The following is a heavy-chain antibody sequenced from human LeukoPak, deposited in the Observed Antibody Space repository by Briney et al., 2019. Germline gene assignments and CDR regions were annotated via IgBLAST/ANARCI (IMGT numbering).Heavy chain of an antibody. J-gene: IGHJ4*02. CDR2: VNGDGSST. CDR1: GFTFSTYW. Sequence: GGSLRLSCAASGFTFSTYWMHWVRQAPGKGLVWVSRVNGDGSSTNYADSVKGRFTISRDNAKNTLYLQMNSLRAEDRAVYYCAREYGYSSSWDRYPIDYWGQGTLVTVSS. CDR3: AREYGYSSSWDRYPIDY. V-gene: IGHV3-74*01. D-gene: IGHD6-13*01.